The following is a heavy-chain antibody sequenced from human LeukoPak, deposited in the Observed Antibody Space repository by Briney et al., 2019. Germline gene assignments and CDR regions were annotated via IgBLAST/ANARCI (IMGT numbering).Heavy chain of an antibody. CDR2: INHSGST. CDR1: GGSFSGYY. J-gene: IGHJ3*02. D-gene: IGHD4-17*01. V-gene: IGHV4-34*01. Sequence: SETLSLTCAVYGGSFSGYYWSWIRQPPGKGLEWIGEINHSGSTNYNPSLKSRVTISVDTSKNPFSLKLSSVTAADTAVYYCARPMTTVTSDAFDIWGQGTMVTVSS. CDR3: ARPMTTVTSDAFDI.